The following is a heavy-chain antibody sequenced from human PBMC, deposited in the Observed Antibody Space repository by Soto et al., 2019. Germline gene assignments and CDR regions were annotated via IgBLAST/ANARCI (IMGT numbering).Heavy chain of an antibody. D-gene: IGHD6-19*01. CDR1: GYTFTSYG. J-gene: IGHJ4*01. Sequence: ASEKVSCKASGYTFTSYGISWVRQAPGQGLEWMGWISAYNGNTNYAQKLQGRVTMTTDTSTITAYMDMRSLRSDVTAVFYCAGGVSSGWLDFWGHGTLVTVSS. CDR2: ISAYNGNT. CDR3: AGGVSSGWLDF. V-gene: IGHV1-18*01.